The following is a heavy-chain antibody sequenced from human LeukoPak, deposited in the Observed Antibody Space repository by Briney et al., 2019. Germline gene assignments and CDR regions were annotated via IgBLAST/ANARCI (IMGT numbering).Heavy chain of an antibody. J-gene: IGHJ3*02. CDR2: IYHSGST. CDR3: ARALGEGGYNYDDAFEI. Sequence: PSETLSLTCAVSGGSISSNNWWSWVRQSPGKGLEWIGEIYHSGSTNYNPSLNSRVTMSVDTSKNQFSLRLSSVTAADSAVYYCARALGEGGYNYDDAFEIWGQGTMVTVSS. D-gene: IGHD5-18*01. V-gene: IGHV4-4*02. CDR1: GGSISSNNW.